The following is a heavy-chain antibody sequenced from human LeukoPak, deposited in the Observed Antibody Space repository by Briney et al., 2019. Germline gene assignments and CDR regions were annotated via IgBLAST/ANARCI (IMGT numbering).Heavy chain of an antibody. Sequence: GGSLRLSCAASGFTFSSYGMHWVRQAPGKGLEWVAVIWYDGSKKSYADSVKGRFTIYRDNSKNTLYLQMNSLRAEDTAVYYCAKSYSNYFDYWGQGTLVTVSS. CDR2: IWYDGSKK. J-gene: IGHJ4*02. V-gene: IGHV3-33*06. CDR1: GFTFSSYG. CDR3: AKSYSNYFDY. D-gene: IGHD4-11*01.